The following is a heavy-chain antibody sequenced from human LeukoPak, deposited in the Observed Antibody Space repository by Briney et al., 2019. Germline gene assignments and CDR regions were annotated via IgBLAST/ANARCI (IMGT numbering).Heavy chain of an antibody. J-gene: IGHJ5*02. CDR2: VYTSGST. CDR1: GGSISSGSYS. D-gene: IGHD2-2*01. Sequence: PSETMSLTCTVSGGSISSGSYSGSWIRQPAGKGLGWIGRVYTSGSTRYNPYLNSRGTISLDPSNNQFSLKLSSVTPADTAVYSCERGVLLVPAAARNWFDPWGQGTLVTVSS. V-gene: IGHV4-61*02. CDR3: ERGVLLVPAAARNWFDP.